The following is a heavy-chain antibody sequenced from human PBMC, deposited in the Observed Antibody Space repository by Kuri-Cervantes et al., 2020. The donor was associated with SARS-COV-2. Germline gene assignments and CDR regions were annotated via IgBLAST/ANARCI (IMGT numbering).Heavy chain of an antibody. D-gene: IGHD1-20*01. CDR2: ISYSGHT. CDR1: GGSITSNYN. CDR3: ARHMYKSNPGDAFDI. J-gene: IGHJ3*02. V-gene: IGHV4-39*01. Sequence: SETLSLTCTVSGGSITSNYNWGRIRQPPGKGLEWIRTISYSGHTYYNPSLKSRVAMFIDTSKNQFSLKLYSLTAADTSVYYCARHMYKSNPGDAFDISGRGTLVTVSS.